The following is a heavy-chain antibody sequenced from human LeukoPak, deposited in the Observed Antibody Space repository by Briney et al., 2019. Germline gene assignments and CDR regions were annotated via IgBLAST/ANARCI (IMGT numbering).Heavy chain of an antibody. D-gene: IGHD5-12*01. CDR3: ARDPDYPIEAFDI. J-gene: IGHJ3*02. CDR2: ISWDGGST. Sequence: GGSLRLSCAASGFTFDDYTMHWVRQAPGKGLEWVSLISWDGGSTYYADSVKGRFTISRDNSKNTLYLQMNSLRAEDTAVYYCARDPDYPIEAFDIWGQGTMVTVSS. CDR1: GFTFDDYT. V-gene: IGHV3-43*01.